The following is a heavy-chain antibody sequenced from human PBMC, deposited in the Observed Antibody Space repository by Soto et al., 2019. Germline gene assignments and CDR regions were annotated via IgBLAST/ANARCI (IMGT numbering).Heavy chain of an antibody. CDR1: GFTFSSYS. CDR2: LDNSDGRT. Sequence: GASLRLSCAASGFTFSSYSMNWVRQAPGKGLEWVSTLDNSDGRTSCSDSVKGRFAISRDNSKNPLFLQMNSLRPEDTAVYYCAKVRYTTMVMTFDYWGQGTLVTVSS. J-gene: IGHJ4*02. V-gene: IGHV3-23*01. D-gene: IGHD5-18*01. CDR3: AKVRYTTMVMTFDY.